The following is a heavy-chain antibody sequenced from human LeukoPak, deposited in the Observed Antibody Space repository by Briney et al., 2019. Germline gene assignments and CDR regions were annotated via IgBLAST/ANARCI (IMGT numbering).Heavy chain of an antibody. CDR2: IYYSGST. Sequence: SETLSLTCTVSGDSISSYYWSWIRQAPGKGLEWIGYIYYSGSTNYNPSLKSRVTISVDTSKNQFSLKLSSVTAADTAVYYCASTRTLYGSGIRWFDPWGQGTLVTVSS. CDR1: GDSISSYY. V-gene: IGHV4-59*01. D-gene: IGHD3-10*01. J-gene: IGHJ5*02. CDR3: ASTRTLYGSGIRWFDP.